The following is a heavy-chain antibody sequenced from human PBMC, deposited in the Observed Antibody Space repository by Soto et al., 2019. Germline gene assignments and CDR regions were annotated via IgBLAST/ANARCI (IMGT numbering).Heavy chain of an antibody. D-gene: IGHD4-17*01. Sequence: SETLSLTCSVSGGSVSNKTYYWSWILQPPGKRLEWIGYVYYSGTTNYNPSLKSRVTISVDLSKNQFSLGLSSVTTADTALYYCARTTAVPNTLRSRYFFDYWGQGTLVTVSS. J-gene: IGHJ4*02. CDR3: ARTTAVPNTLRSRYFFDY. CDR1: GGSVSNKTYY. CDR2: VYYSGTT. V-gene: IGHV4-61*01.